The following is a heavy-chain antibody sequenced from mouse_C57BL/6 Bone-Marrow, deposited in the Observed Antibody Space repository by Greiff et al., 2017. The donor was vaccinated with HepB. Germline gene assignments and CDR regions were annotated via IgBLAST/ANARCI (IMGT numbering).Heavy chain of an antibody. D-gene: IGHD1-1*01. Sequence: QVQLQQSGAELVMPGASVKLSCKASGYTFTSYWMHWVKQRPGQGLEWIGEIDPSDSYTNYNQKFKGKSTLTVDKSSSTAYMQLSSLTSEDSAVYYCARDPDYYGSGYWGKGTTLTVSS. CDR3: ARDPDYYGSGY. J-gene: IGHJ2*01. CDR2: IDPSDSYT. CDR1: GYTFTSYW. V-gene: IGHV1-69*01.